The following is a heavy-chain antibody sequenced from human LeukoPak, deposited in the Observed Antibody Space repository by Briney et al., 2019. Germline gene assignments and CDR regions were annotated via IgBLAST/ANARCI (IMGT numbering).Heavy chain of an antibody. D-gene: IGHD2-15*01. CDR3: AKDRTLDY. V-gene: IGHV3-30*04. CDR2: ISYDGSNK. J-gene: IGHJ4*02. CDR1: GFTFSSNA. Sequence: GRSLRLFCAAAGFTFSSNAMHWVHPAPGKGLERAAVISYDGSNKYYADSVKGRFTISRVNSQDTLYLQMNSLRAEDTAVYYCAKDRTLDYWGQGTLVTVSS.